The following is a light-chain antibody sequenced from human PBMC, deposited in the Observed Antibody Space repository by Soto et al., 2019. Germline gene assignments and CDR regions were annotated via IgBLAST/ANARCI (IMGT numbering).Light chain of an antibody. J-gene: IGLJ7*01. CDR1: SDDVGAYKY. CDR3: SSYSRNTLFV. Sequence: QSALTQPASVSGSPGQSITISCAGTSDDVGAYKYVSWYQQHPGKAPQLLIYEATNRPSGISGRFSASKSGNTASLTISGLQAEDEADYYCSSYSRNTLFVFGSGTQLTVL. V-gene: IGLV2-14*01. CDR2: EAT.